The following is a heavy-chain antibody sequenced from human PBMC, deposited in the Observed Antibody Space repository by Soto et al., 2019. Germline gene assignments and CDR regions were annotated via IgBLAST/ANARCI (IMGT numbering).Heavy chain of an antibody. CDR3: VAGQCFFDY. CDR2: ISYDGSNK. Sequence: QVQLVESGGGVVQPGRSLRLSCAASGFSFSSYGMHWVRQAPGKGLERVAGISYDGSNKYYADSVKDRFTISRDNSKKTLYLQMNSVRADGAGVYYCVAGQCFFDYCGQGTLVTVSS. CDR1: GFSFSSYG. J-gene: IGHJ4*02. D-gene: IGHD6-19*01. V-gene: IGHV3-30*03.